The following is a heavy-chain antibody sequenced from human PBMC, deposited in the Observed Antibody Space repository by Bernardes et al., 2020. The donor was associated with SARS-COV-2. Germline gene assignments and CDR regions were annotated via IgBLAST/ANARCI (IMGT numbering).Heavy chain of an antibody. CDR2: IYYSGST. CDR1: GGSISSYY. CDR3: ASARYSYGYDYYYYYGMDV. J-gene: IGHJ6*02. D-gene: IGHD5-18*01. Sequence: SETLSLTCTVSGGSISSYYWSWIRQPPGKGLEWIGYIYYSGSTNCNPSLKSRVTISVDTSKNQFSLKLSSVTAADTAVYYCASARYSYGYDYYYYYGMDVWGQGTTVTVSS. V-gene: IGHV4-59*01.